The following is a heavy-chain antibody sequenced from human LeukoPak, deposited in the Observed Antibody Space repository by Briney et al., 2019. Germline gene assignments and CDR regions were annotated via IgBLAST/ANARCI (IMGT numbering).Heavy chain of an antibody. Sequence: PSETLSLTCAVYGGSFSGYYWSWIRQPPGKGLEWIGEINHSGSTNYNPSLKSRVTISVDTSKNQFSLKLSSVTAADTAVYYCARVGHGDYFDYWGQGTLVTVSS. J-gene: IGHJ4*02. CDR1: GGSFSGYY. D-gene: IGHD3-10*01. CDR3: ARVGHGDYFDY. V-gene: IGHV4-34*01. CDR2: INHSGST.